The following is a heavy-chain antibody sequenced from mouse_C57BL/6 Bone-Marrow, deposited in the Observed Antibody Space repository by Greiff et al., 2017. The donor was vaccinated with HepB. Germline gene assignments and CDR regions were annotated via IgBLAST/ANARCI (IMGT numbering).Heavy chain of an antibody. Sequence: QVQLQQPGAELVKPGASVKMSCKASGYTFTSYWITWVKQRPGQGLEWIGDIYPGSGSTNYNEKFKSKATLTVDTSSSTAYMQLSSLTSEDSAVYYYAGGGAAQATYAMDYWGQGTSVTVSS. V-gene: IGHV1-55*01. D-gene: IGHD3-2*02. CDR3: AGGGAAQATYAMDY. CDR2: IYPGSGST. CDR1: GYTFTSYW. J-gene: IGHJ4*01.